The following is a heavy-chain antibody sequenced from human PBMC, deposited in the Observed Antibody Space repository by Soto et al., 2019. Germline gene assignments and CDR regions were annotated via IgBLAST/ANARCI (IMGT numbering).Heavy chain of an antibody. Sequence: QVQLQESGPGLVKPSETLSLTCTVSGGSISSYYWSWIRQPPGKGLEWIGYIYYSGSTNYNPSLKSLVTIAVDTSKNQFSLKLSSVTAADTAVYYCARHLYGWGERVDPWGQGTLVTVSS. J-gene: IGHJ5*02. D-gene: IGHD3-10*01. CDR2: IYYSGST. CDR3: ARHLYGWGERVDP. V-gene: IGHV4-59*08. CDR1: GGSISSYY.